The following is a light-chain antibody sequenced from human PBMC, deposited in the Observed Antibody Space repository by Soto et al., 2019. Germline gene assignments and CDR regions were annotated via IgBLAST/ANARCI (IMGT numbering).Light chain of an antibody. CDR1: SSDVGGYNY. Sequence: QSALTQPRSVSGSPGQSVTISCTGTSSDVGGYNYVSWYQQHPGKAPKLMIYDVSKRPSGVPDRFSGSKSGNTASLTISGLQAEDEADYYCCSYEGSYTFYVLGTGTKV. CDR3: CSYEGSYTFYV. V-gene: IGLV2-11*01. J-gene: IGLJ1*01. CDR2: DVS.